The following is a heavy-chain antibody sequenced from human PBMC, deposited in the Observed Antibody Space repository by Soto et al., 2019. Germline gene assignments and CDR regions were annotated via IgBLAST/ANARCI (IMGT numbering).Heavy chain of an antibody. J-gene: IGHJ4*02. CDR1: GFALSSYS. D-gene: IGHD4-17*01. CDR2: ISSSSSTI. Sequence: PGGSLRLSCAVSGFALSSYSIAWARQAPGKGLEWVSYISSSSSTIYYADSVKGRFTISRDNAKNSLYLQMNSLRAEDTAVYYCARDLNYGLFDYWGQGTLVTVSS. V-gene: IGHV3-48*01. CDR3: ARDLNYGLFDY.